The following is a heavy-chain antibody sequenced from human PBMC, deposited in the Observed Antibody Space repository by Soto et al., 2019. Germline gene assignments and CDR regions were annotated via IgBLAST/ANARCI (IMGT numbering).Heavy chain of an antibody. D-gene: IGHD1-26*01. J-gene: IGHJ4*02. Sequence: PGGSLRLSCAASGFTFDNYEMNWVRQAPGKGLEWVSYISSSGSSTYYADSVKGRFTISRDNDKKSLYLQMNSLRAEDTAVYFCAKEATNINNFDYWGQGTLVTVSS. CDR3: AKEATNINNFDY. CDR1: GFTFDNYE. V-gene: IGHV3-48*03. CDR2: ISSSGSST.